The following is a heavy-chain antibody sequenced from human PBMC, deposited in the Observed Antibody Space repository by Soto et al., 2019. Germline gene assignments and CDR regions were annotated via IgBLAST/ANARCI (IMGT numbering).Heavy chain of an antibody. CDR2: INPNSHDK. D-gene: IGHD3-10*01. CDR1: GYTLTDYH. V-gene: IGHV1-2*02. J-gene: IGHJ4*01. CDR3: ARGTMLRGVSAATHDY. Sequence: GASVKASTKASGYTLTDYHIPWVRTCPAQGHEGMGGINPNSHDKHYAKKVQGRVAMATDTSISRANMELSRLESDDTAVDYCARGTMLRGVSAATHDY.